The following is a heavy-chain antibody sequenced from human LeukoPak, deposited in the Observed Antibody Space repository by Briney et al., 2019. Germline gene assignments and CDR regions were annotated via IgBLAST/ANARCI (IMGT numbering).Heavy chain of an antibody. Sequence: GASVTVSFTASGGTFSIYAISWVRQAPGQGLEWMGGIIPIFGTANYAQKFQGRVTITADESTSTAYMELSSLRSEDTAVYYCAGIIAGANWFDPWGQGTLVTVSS. CDR3: AGIIAGANWFDP. CDR2: IIPIFGTA. CDR1: GGTFSIYA. D-gene: IGHD1-14*01. J-gene: IGHJ5*02. V-gene: IGHV1-69*13.